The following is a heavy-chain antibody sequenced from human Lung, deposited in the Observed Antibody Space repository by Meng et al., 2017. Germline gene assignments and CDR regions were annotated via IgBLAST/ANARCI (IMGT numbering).Heavy chain of an antibody. CDR1: GFTFSSYS. CDR3: AKHSSGYYQSFDS. V-gene: IGHV3-23*01. CDR2: ISSNGGTT. D-gene: IGHD3-22*01. Sequence: GESLKISCAASGFTFSSYSMSWVRQAPGKGLEWVSVISSNGGTTVYAGSAKGRFTISRDNSKNTLYLQLNSLRADDTAVFYCAKHSSGYYQSFDSWGQGTLVTVSS. J-gene: IGHJ4*02.